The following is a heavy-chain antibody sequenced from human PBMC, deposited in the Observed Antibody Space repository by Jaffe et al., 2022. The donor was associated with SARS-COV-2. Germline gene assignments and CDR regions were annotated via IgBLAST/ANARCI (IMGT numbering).Heavy chain of an antibody. Sequence: QVQLQQWGAGLLKPSETLSLTCAVYGGSFSGYYWSWIRQPPGKGLEWIGEINHSGSTNYNPSLKSRVTISVDTSKNQFSLKLSSVTAADTAVYYCARARSSGWHKCPFDPWGQGTLVTVSS. CDR1: GGSFSGYY. V-gene: IGHV4-34*01. D-gene: IGHD6-19*01. CDR3: ARARSSGWHKCPFDP. J-gene: IGHJ5*02. CDR2: INHSGST.